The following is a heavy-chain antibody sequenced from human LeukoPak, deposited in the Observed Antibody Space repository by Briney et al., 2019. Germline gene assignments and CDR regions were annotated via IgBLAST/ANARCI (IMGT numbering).Heavy chain of an antibody. V-gene: IGHV3-23*01. D-gene: IGHD5-24*01. CDR3: TKDKEVATIGGYFDS. Sequence: HSGGSLRLSCEGSGFTFSRYAMNWVRQSAGKGLDWVSSISGNGRDTYYADSVKGRFTISRDSPGNTLYLQLTSLGVDDTATYYCTKDKEVATIGGYFDSWGQGTRVTVSS. CDR1: GFTFSRYA. CDR2: ISGNGRDT. J-gene: IGHJ4*03.